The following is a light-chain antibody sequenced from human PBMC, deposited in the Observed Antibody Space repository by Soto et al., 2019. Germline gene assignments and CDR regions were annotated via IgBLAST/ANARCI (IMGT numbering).Light chain of an antibody. CDR3: SSYAGSNNPGV. Sequence: QSALTQPPSASGSPGQSVTISCTGTISDVGGYDYVSWYQQHPGKAPKLMIFDVSKWPSGVPDRFSGSKSGNTASLTVSGLQAEDEADYHCSSYAGSNNPGVFGTGTKLTVL. CDR1: ISDVGGYDY. CDR2: DVS. J-gene: IGLJ1*01. V-gene: IGLV2-8*01.